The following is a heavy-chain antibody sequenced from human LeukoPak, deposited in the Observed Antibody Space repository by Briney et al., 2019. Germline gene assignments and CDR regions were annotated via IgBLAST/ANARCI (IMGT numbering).Heavy chain of an antibody. CDR1: GYTFTGYY. CDR3: ARNGYYSSSWYMNY. Sequence: GASVKVSCKASGYTFTGYYMRWVRQAPGQGLEWMGWINPNSGGTNYAQKFQGRVTMTRDTSISTAYMELSRLRSDDTAVYYCARNGYYSSSWYMNYWGQGTLVTVSS. J-gene: IGHJ4*02. CDR2: INPNSGGT. V-gene: IGHV1-2*02. D-gene: IGHD6-13*01.